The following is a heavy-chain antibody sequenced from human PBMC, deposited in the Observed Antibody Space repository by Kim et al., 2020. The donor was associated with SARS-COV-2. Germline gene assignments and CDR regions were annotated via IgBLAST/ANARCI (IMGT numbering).Heavy chain of an antibody. V-gene: IGHV3-30-3*01. CDR2: ISYDGSNK. Sequence: VVQAGRSLRLSCAASGFTFSSYAMHWVRQAPGKGLEWVAVISYDGSNKYYADSVKGRFTISRDNSKNTLYLQMNSLRAEDTAVYYCARGGWSGLNDAFDIWGQGTKVTVS. D-gene: IGHD3-3*01. J-gene: IGHJ3*02. CDR3: ARGGWSGLNDAFDI. CDR1: GFTFSSYA.